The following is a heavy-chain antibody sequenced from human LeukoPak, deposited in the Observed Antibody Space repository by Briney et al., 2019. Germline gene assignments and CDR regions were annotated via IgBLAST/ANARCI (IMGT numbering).Heavy chain of an antibody. CDR3: ARRPDYDGPFDY. D-gene: IGHD3-16*01. CDR2: INHSGST. V-gene: IGHV4-34*01. J-gene: IGHJ4*02. CDR1: GGSFSGYY. Sequence: PSETLSLTCAVYGGSFSGYYWSWIRQPPGKGLEWIGEINHSGSTNYNPSLKSRVTISVDTSKNQFSLKLSSVTAADSAVYYCARRPDYDGPFDYWGQGTLVTVSS.